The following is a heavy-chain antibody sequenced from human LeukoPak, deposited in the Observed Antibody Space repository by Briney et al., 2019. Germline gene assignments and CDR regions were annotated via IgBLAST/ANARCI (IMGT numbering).Heavy chain of an antibody. D-gene: IGHD3-22*01. CDR1: GGTFSSYA. J-gene: IGHJ4*02. CDR2: IIPILGIA. Sequence: GASVKVSCKASGGTFSSYAISWVRQDPGQGLEWMGGIIPILGIANYAQKFQGRVTITADKSTSTAYMELSSLRSEDTAVYYCARIGAMIVKIGWGQGTLVTVSS. V-gene: IGHV1-69*10. CDR3: ARIGAMIVKIG.